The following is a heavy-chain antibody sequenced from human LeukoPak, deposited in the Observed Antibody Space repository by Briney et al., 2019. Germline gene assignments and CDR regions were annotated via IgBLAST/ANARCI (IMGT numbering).Heavy chain of an antibody. CDR1: GYTFSTYG. V-gene: IGHV3-33*01. J-gene: IGHJ4*02. CDR2: IWHDGSKT. Sequence: PGRSLRLSGVGPGYTFSTYGMHWVRQAPGKGLDWVAVIWHDGSKTLYADSVKGRFTISRDDSKNTLYLEMNSLRAEDTAVYYCARDFGNGYYKFDYWGQGTLVTVSS. CDR3: ARDFGNGYYKFDY. D-gene: IGHD5-24*01.